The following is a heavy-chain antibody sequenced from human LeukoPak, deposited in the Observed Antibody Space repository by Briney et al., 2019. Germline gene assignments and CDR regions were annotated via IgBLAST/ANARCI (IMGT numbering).Heavy chain of an antibody. CDR3: AKGSGNSCYSPCDY. V-gene: IGHV3-23*01. D-gene: IGHD2-15*01. CDR2: ICANDGNT. J-gene: IGHJ4*02. Sequence: GGSLRLSCAASGLTFRNYAMSWVRQAPGKGLEWVSVICANDGNTYYADAVKGRFTISRDNSKDTLYLQMDSLRAEDTAVYYCAKGSGNSCYSPCDYWGQGILVTVSS. CDR1: GLTFRNYA.